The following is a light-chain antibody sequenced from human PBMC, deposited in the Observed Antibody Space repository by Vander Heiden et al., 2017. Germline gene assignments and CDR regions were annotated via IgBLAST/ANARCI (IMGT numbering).Light chain of an antibody. J-gene: IGLJ1*01. CDR1: ALPNQY. Sequence: SYELTQPPPVSVSPGQTARITCSGDALPNQYAYWYQQKPGQAPVLVIHKDRERPSGIPERFSGSSSRTTVTLTISGVQAEDEADYYCQSADSSGTYVFGTGTKVTVL. V-gene: IGLV3-25*03. CDR2: KDR. CDR3: QSADSSGTYV.